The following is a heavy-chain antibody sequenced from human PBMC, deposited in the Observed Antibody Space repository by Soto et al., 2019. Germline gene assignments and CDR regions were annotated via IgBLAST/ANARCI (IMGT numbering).Heavy chain of an antibody. CDR2: ISPRTANA. D-gene: IGHD2-15*01. CDR1: GYTFTSYG. J-gene: IGHJ1*01. Sequence: QVQLVQSGAEVKKPGASVKVSCKASGYTFTSYGLSWLRQAPEPGLEWMGWISPRTANAKYSQKFQGRVTMTTDTSTSTAYLEVRSLGSDDTAMYYCARDSGGRPKYFQDWGQGSLGTVAS. CDR3: ARDSGGRPKYFQD. V-gene: IGHV1-18*01.